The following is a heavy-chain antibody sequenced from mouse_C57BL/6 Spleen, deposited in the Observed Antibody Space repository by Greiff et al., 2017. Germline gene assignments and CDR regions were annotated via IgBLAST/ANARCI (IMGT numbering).Heavy chain of an antibody. D-gene: IGHD1-1*01. J-gene: IGHJ1*03. CDR2: IDPEDGET. CDR3: ARSFYGSSPNWYFDV. Sequence: EVQLVESGAELVKPGASVKLSCTASGFNIKDYYMHWVKQRTEQGLEWIGRIDPEDGETKYAPKFQGKATITADTSSNTAYLQLSSLTSEDTAVYYCARSFYGSSPNWYFDVWGTGTTVTVSS. CDR1: GFNIKDYY. V-gene: IGHV14-2*01.